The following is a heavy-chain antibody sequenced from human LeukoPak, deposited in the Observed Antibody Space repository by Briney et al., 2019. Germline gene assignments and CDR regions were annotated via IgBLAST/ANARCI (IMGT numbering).Heavy chain of an antibody. D-gene: IGHD3-10*01. CDR3: ARVDYGSGSYFTPYYYYYGMDV. Sequence: GGSLRLSCAASGFTFSSYEMNWVRQAPGKWLEWVSYISSSGSNIYYADSVKGRFTISRDNAKNSLYLQMNSLRAEDTAVYYCARVDYGSGSYFTPYYYYYGMDVWGQGTTVTVSS. CDR2: ISSSGSNI. CDR1: GFTFSSYE. J-gene: IGHJ6*02. V-gene: IGHV3-48*03.